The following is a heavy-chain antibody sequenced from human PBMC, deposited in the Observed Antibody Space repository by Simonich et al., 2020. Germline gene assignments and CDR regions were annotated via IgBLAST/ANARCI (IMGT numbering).Heavy chain of an antibody. CDR3: ARWIAVAGTGAYGMDV. CDR1: GFTFSSYS. V-gene: IGHV3-21*01. CDR2: ISSSMSYI. Sequence: EVQLVESGGGLVKPGGSLRLSCAASGFTFSSYSMNWVRQAPGKGLEWVSSISSSMSYIYYADSLKGRFTISRDTPKNSLYLQMNSLRSEDTAVYYCARWIAVAGTGAYGMDVWGQGTTVTVSS. D-gene: IGHD6-19*01. J-gene: IGHJ6*02.